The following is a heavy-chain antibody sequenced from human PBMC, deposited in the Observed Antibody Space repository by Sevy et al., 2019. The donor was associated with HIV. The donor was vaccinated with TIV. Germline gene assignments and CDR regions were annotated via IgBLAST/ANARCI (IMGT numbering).Heavy chain of an antibody. J-gene: IGHJ5*02. Sequence: ASVKVSCKASGYTFTSYGISWVRQAPGQGLEWMGWISAYNGNTNYAQKLQGRVTMTTDTSTSTAYMELRSLRSDDTAVDYCARVGAYLSGGYYGSGSYYSSHNWFDPWGQGTLVTVSS. CDR1: GYTFTSYG. V-gene: IGHV1-18*01. CDR2: ISAYNGNT. CDR3: ARVGAYLSGGYYGSGSYYSSHNWFDP. D-gene: IGHD3-10*01.